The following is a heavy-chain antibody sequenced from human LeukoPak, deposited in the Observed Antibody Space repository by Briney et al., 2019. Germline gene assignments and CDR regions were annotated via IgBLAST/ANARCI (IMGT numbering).Heavy chain of an antibody. Sequence: SVKVSCKASGGTFSSYAISWVRQAPGQGLEWMGRIIPILGIANYAQKFQGRVTITADKSTSTAYMELSSLRSEDTAVYYCARGSIAVTAYFDYWGQGTLVTVSS. CDR3: ARGSIAVTAYFDY. D-gene: IGHD6-19*01. CDR1: GGTFSSYA. V-gene: IGHV1-69*04. J-gene: IGHJ4*02. CDR2: IIPILGIA.